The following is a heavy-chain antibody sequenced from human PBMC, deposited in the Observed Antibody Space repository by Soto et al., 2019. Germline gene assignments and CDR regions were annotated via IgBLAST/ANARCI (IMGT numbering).Heavy chain of an antibody. J-gene: IGHJ4*02. CDR3: AKVAAVGGYYDSSGYYLDY. CDR2: ISYDGSNK. V-gene: IGHV3-30*18. CDR1: GFTFSSYG. D-gene: IGHD3-22*01. Sequence: QVQLVESGGGVVQPGRSLRLSCAASGFTFSSYGMHWVRQAPGKGLEWVAVISYDGSNKYYADSVKGRFTISRDNSKNTLYLQMNSLRAEDTAVYYCAKVAAVGGYYDSSGYYLDYWDQGTLVTVSS.